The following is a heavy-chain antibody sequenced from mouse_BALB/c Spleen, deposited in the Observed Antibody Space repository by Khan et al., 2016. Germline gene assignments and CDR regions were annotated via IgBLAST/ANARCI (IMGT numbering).Heavy chain of an antibody. D-gene: IGHD2-10*02. CDR3: ARGYGNYVNWYFDV. Sequence: VQLKQSGPELEKPGASVKISCKASGYSFTGYNMNWLKPRNGQSLEWIGNIDPYHGGTSYNQKFKGKVTLTVDKSSSTAYMQLKSLTSEDSAVDYCARGYGNYVNWYFDVWGAGTTVTVSS. CDR1: GYSFTGYN. V-gene: IGHV1S135*01. J-gene: IGHJ1*01. CDR2: IDPYHGGT.